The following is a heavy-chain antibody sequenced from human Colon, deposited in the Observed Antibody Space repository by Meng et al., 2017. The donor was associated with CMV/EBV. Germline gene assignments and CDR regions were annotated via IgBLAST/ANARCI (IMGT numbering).Heavy chain of an antibody. Sequence: GESLKISCTASGFNFRSSAMSWVRQAPGKGLEWVSGISGGGTSTYYADSVKGRFTISRDTPNNTLFLQLNSLRAEDTAVYYCARGVIAVGQRHYFARWGQGTLVTVSS. D-gene: IGHD6-19*01. CDR2: ISGGGTST. CDR3: ARGVIAVGQRHYFAR. CDR1: GFNFRSSA. V-gene: IGHV3-23*01. J-gene: IGHJ4*02.